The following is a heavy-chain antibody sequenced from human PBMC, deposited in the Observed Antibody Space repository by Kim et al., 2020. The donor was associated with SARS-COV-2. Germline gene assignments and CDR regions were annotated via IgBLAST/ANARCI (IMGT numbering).Heavy chain of an antibody. CDR1: GLNFNIEF. V-gene: IGHV3-11*03. CDR3: TNIRYGQIDY. J-gene: IGHJ4*02. D-gene: IGHD3-9*01. Sequence: GGSLRHSCAASGLNFNIEFMSWIRQSPGKGLEWVAYISNSGHYTNYADSVQGRFTISRDNAQNSLHLQMNNLRAEDTAIYYCTNIRYGQIDYWGQGTLVTVSA. CDR2: ISNSGHYT.